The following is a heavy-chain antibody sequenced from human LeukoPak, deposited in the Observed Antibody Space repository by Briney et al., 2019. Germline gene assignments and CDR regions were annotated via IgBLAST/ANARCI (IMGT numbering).Heavy chain of an antibody. V-gene: IGHV3-23*01. CDR1: GFTFSSYA. D-gene: IGHD4-17*01. CDR2: ISGSGGST. J-gene: IGHJ4*02. Sequence: GGSLRLSCAASGFTFSSYAMSWVRQAPGKGLEWVSAISGSGGSTYYADSVKGRFTISRDNSKNALYLQMNSLRAEDTAVYYCAEFRWTTVTKDYFDYWGQGTLVTVSS. CDR3: AEFRWTTVTKDYFDY.